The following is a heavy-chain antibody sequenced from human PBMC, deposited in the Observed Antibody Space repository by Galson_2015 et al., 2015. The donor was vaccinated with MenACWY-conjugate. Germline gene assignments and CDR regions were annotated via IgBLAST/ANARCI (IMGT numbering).Heavy chain of an antibody. Sequence: SLRLSCAASGLTFSSYWMSWVRQAPGKGLEWVANINHLGSDKNYVDSVKGRFTISRDNAKNSLFLHMDSLRAEDTAVYYCAKYFGTSFDYWGQGSLVTVSS. D-gene: IGHD2/OR15-2a*01. CDR1: GLTFSSYW. V-gene: IGHV3-7*05. CDR3: AKYFGTSFDY. CDR2: INHLGSDK. J-gene: IGHJ4*02.